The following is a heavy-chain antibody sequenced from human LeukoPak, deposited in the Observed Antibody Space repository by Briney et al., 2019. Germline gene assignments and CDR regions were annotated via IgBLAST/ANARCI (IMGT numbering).Heavy chain of an antibody. CDR1: GFTFSSYW. Sequence: GGSLRLSCAASGFTFSSYWMSWVRQAPGKGLEWVANIKRDGSEKYYVDSVKGRLTISRDNAENSLYLQMNSLRDEDTAVYYCARGDFDSPETPDYWGQGTLVTVSS. CDR2: IKRDGSEK. CDR3: ARGDFDSPETPDY. J-gene: IGHJ4*02. V-gene: IGHV3-7*02. D-gene: IGHD3-22*01.